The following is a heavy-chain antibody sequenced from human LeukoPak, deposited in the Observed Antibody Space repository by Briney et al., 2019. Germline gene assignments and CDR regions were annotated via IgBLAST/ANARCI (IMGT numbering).Heavy chain of an antibody. CDR2: IYYSGST. D-gene: IGHD3-10*01. CDR1: GGSISSYY. Sequence: SETLSLTCTVSGGSISSYYWSWIRQPPGKGLEWIGYIYYSGSTNYNPSLKSRVTISVDTSKNQFSLKLSSVTAADTAVYYCARDAGSGSLSQFDCWGQGTLVTVSS. J-gene: IGHJ4*02. CDR3: ARDAGSGSLSQFDC. V-gene: IGHV4-59*01.